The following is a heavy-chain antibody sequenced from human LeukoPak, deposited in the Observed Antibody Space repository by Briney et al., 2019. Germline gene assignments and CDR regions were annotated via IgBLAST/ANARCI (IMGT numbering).Heavy chain of an antibody. V-gene: IGHV3-30-3*01. CDR1: GCTFSRYA. Sequence: PGTSLRLSCAASGCTFSRYAMHWVRQAPGKGLECMAVTSGDGSNEHYAGSVKGRFTISRDNSKNTLYLQMNSLRTEDTAVYYCARDGGDGYNQIDHWGQGTLVTVSS. CDR3: ARDGGDGYNQIDH. CDR2: TSGDGSNE. J-gene: IGHJ4*02. D-gene: IGHD5-24*01.